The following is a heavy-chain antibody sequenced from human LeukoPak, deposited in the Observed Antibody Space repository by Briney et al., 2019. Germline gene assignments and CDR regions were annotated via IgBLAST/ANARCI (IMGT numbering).Heavy chain of an antibody. CDR2: IYYSGNT. J-gene: IGHJ6*03. V-gene: IGHV4-59*01. D-gene: IGHD1-26*01. Sequence: PSETLSLTCTVSGGSISGYYWSWIRQPPGKGLEWIGYIYYSGNTNYNPSLKSRVTISMDTSKNQFSLNLSSVTAADTAVYYCARGLTQYSGSYFGTYYYYMDVWDKGTTVTVSS. CDR3: ARGLTQYSGSYFGTYYYYMDV. CDR1: GGSISGYY.